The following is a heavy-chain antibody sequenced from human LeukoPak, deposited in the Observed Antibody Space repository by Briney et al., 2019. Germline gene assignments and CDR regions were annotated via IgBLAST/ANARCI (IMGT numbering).Heavy chain of an antibody. CDR2: LVYDARSD. J-gene: IGHJ4*02. CDR3: ARDLSAAFDF. Sequence: GTSLRLSWAASGFPFGSYGMHWVRQPPGKGREWVARLVYDARSDYANSVKGRFSISRDDSKNTLFLDMSNLRVEDTALYYCARDLSAAFDFWGQGVLVTVSS. CDR1: GFPFGSYG. V-gene: IGHV3-33*01. D-gene: IGHD6-19*01.